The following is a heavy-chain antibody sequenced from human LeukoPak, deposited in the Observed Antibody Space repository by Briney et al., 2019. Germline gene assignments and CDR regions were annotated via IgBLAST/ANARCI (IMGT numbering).Heavy chain of an antibody. CDR1: GYTFTCYY. Sequence: ASVKVSFKSSGYTFTCYYMHWVRQAPGQGLEWMGWINPNSGGINYAQKFHGRVTMTRKTSISTASMELSSVRSDDTAVYYCARSGYSSGWYNFWGQGTLVTVSS. CDR3: ARSGYSSGWYNF. CDR2: INPNSGGI. J-gene: IGHJ4*02. D-gene: IGHD6-19*01. V-gene: IGHV1-2*02.